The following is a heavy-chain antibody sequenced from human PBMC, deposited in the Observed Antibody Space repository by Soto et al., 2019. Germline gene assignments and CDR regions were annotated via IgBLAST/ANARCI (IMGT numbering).Heavy chain of an antibody. CDR1: GFTFSSYG. V-gene: IGHV3-30*18. CDR2: ISYDGSNK. J-gene: IGHJ4*02. CDR3: AKGGQWPGPDY. Sequence: PGGSLRLSCAASGFTFSSYGMHWVRQAPGKGLEWVAVISYDGSNKYYADSVKGRFTISRDNSKNTLYLQMNSLRAEDTAVYYCAKGGQWPGPDYWGQGTLVTVSS. D-gene: IGHD6-19*01.